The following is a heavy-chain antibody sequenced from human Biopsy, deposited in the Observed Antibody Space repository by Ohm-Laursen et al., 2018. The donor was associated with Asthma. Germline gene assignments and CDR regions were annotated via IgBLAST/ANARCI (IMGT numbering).Heavy chain of an antibody. V-gene: IGHV3-7*03. CDR2: ITGDGSQK. Sequence: SLRLSCAASGFTFGNFWMSWGRQTPGKGLEWVATITGDGSQKFYVDSVTGRFTISRDNSKNSLYLQMNSLRAEDTAVYFCARKTYYYSATYGWFDAWGQGTLVTVSS. D-gene: IGHD4/OR15-4a*01. J-gene: IGHJ5*02. CDR1: GFTFGNFW. CDR3: ARKTYYYSATYGWFDA.